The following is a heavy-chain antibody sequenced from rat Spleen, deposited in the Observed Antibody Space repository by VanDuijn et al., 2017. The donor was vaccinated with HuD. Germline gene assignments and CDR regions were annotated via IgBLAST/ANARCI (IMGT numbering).Heavy chain of an antibody. CDR3: VRQDTSGYSNWFTY. D-gene: IGHD4-3*01. J-gene: IGHJ2*01. CDR1: GFTFTDFY. CDR2: ISYDGSDT. Sequence: EVQLVESGGGLVQPGRSMKLSCAASGFTFTDFYMAWVRQAPTKGLEWVATISYDGSDTYYLDSVKGRFRISRDDAKSTLCLQMDSLRSEDTATYYCVRQDTSGYSNWFTYWGQGVMVTVSS. V-gene: IGHV5-7*01.